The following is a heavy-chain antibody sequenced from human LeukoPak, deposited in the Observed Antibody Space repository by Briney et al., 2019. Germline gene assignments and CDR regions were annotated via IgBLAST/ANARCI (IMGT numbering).Heavy chain of an antibody. J-gene: IGHJ1*01. CDR2: ISSSSTYI. CDR1: DFTFNSYN. D-gene: IGHD3-22*01. V-gene: IGHV3-21*04. CDR3: AKDSFRDTSGSYYKYFQH. Sequence: GGSLRLSCVASDFTFNSYNMNWVRQAPGKGLEWVSSISSSSTYIYYADSVKGRFTISRDNSKTTLYLQMNSLRAEDTAVYYCAKDSFRDTSGSYYKYFQHWGQGTLVTVSS.